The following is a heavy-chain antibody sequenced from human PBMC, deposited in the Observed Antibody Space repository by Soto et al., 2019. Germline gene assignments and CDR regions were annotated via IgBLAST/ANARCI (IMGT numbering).Heavy chain of an antibody. V-gene: IGHV1-69*08. CDR3: ARDTAETNAAIRMAY. CDR1: GGSFSSYN. D-gene: IGHD6-13*01. CDR2: IIPFANIA. Sequence: QVQLVQSGAEVKKPGSSVKVSCKTSGGSFSSYNYNWVRQAPGQGLEWMGRIIPFANIANYGQAFQDRVTNSADTSASTVYMELRSLTSEDTALYYCARDTAETNAAIRMAYWGQGTLVTVSS. J-gene: IGHJ4*02.